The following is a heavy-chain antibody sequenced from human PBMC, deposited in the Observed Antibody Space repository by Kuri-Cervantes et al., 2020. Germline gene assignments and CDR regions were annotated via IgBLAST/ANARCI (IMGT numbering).Heavy chain of an antibody. CDR2: IAGTSGNT. V-gene: IGHV3-23*01. CDR1: GFTFSAYA. J-gene: IGHJ4*02. Sequence: GESLKISCAASGFTFSAYAMRWVRQAPGMGLQWVSGIAGTSGNTYYADSVKGRFTISRDNSKNTLYLQMNSLRAEDTAVYYCARDYCSGGRCYYFDHWGQGTLVTVSS. CDR3: ARDYCSGGRCYYFDH. D-gene: IGHD2-15*01.